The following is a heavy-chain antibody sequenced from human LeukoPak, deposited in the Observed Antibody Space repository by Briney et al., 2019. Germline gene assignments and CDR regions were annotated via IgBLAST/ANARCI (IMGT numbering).Heavy chain of an antibody. V-gene: IGHV3-21*01. J-gene: IGHJ6*04. CDR1: GFTFSSHS. CDR2: ISSSSSYI. Sequence: GGSLRLPCAASGFTFSSHSMNWVRQAPGKGLEWVSSISSSSSYIYYADSVKGRFTISRDNAKNSLYLQMNSLRAEDTAVYYCARVIGDTAMVPNYYYYCGMDVWGKGTTVTVSS. CDR3: ARVIGDTAMVPNYYYYCGMDV. D-gene: IGHD5-18*01.